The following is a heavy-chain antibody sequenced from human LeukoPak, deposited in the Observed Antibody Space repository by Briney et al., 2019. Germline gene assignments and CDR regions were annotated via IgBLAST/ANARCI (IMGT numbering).Heavy chain of an antibody. V-gene: IGHV3-30-3*01. CDR1: GFTFSSYA. D-gene: IGHD1-26*01. CDR2: ISYDGSNK. Sequence: GGSLRLSCAASGFTFSSYAMHWVRQAPGKGLEWVAVISYDGSNKYYADSVKGRFTISRDNAKNSPYLQMNSLRAEDTAIYYCAKDREWELLGRFDYWGQGALVTVSS. J-gene: IGHJ4*02. CDR3: AKDREWELLGRFDY.